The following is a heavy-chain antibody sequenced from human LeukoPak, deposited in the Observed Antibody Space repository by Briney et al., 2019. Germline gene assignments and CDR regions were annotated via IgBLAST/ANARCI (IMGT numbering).Heavy chain of an antibody. J-gene: IGHJ4*02. CDR3: AREGAYGDFEY. V-gene: IGHV1-18*01. Sequence: GASVKVSYKASGYTSNRYGISWVRQAPGQGLEWMGWISAYNGNTNYAQKVQGRVTMTTNTSTSTAYMELRSLRSDDTAVYYCAREGAYGDFEYWGQGTLVTVSS. CDR1: GYTSNRYG. CDR2: ISAYNGNT. D-gene: IGHD4-17*01.